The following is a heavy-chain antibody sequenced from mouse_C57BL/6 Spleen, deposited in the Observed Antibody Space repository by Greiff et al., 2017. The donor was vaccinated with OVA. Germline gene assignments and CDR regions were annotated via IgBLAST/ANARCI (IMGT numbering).Heavy chain of an antibody. CDR3: ARRDTTVEEFAY. J-gene: IGHJ3*01. CDR1: GYTFTSYW. Sequence: QVQLQQPGAELVRPGSSVKLSCKASGYTFTSYWMHWVKQRPIQGLEWIGNIDPSDSETHYTQKFKDKATLTVDKSSSSAYMQLSSLTSEDSAVYYCARRDTTVEEFAYWGQGTLVTVSA. D-gene: IGHD1-1*01. V-gene: IGHV1-52*01. CDR2: IDPSDSET.